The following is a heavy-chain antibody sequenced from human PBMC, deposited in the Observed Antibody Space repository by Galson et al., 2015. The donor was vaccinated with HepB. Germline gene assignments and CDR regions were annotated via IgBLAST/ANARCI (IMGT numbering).Heavy chain of an antibody. CDR2: IYGDDDK. CDR3: AHRLEVGPHDIFDI. J-gene: IGHJ3*02. Sequence: PALVKPTQTLTLTCTFSGFSLRTSGVGVGWIRQPPGKALEWLALIYGDDDKRYSPSLKSRLTITKDTSKNQVVRTMTNMDPVDTGTYYCAHRLEVGPHDIFDIWGQGTMGTVSA. D-gene: IGHD3-22*01. CDR1: GFSLRTSGVG. V-gene: IGHV2-5*02.